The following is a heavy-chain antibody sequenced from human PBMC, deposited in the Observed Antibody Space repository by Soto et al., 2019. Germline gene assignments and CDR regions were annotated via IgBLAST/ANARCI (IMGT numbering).Heavy chain of an antibody. J-gene: IGHJ5*02. D-gene: IGHD2-15*01. CDR1: GDTFSTYA. CDR2: IIPNFGTA. V-gene: IGHV1-69*06. CDR3: ARGGRSVVVAATPRWFDP. Sequence: QVQLVQSGAEVKKPGSSVKVSCKTSGDTFSTYAINWVRQAPGQGLEWMGGIIPNFGTANYAQKFQARVTITADRSTSTAYMELSRLRSEDTAVYFCARGGRSVVVAATPRWFDPWGQGTLVTVSS.